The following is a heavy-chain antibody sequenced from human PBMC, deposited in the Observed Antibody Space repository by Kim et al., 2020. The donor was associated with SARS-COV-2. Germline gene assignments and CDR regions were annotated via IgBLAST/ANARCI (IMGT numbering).Heavy chain of an antibody. V-gene: IGHV3-48*03. CDR3: ARDLSGFSHGYLDY. J-gene: IGHJ4*02. Sequence: GGSLRLSCAASGFIFSTYEMNWVRQAPGKGLEWVSYISSSGNNIYYADSVKGRFTISGDNAKNSLYLQMNSLRAEDTSVYYCARDLSGFSHGYLDYWGQGTMVTVSS. D-gene: IGHD5-18*01. CDR2: ISSSGNNI. CDR1: GFIFSTYE.